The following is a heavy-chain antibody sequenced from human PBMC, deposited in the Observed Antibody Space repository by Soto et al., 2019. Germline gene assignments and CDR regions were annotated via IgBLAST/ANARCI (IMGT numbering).Heavy chain of an antibody. V-gene: IGHV4-59*03. Sequence: QVHLQESGPGLVKPSETLSLTCTVSGASITSSYWTWVRQPPGKGLEWIGYVYHSGSTNYNPSLKSRVPLSVSTSKNQFSRRLTSVTAADTAVYYCATGYDWFDPWGQGALVTVSS. CDR3: ATGYDWFDP. D-gene: IGHD7-27*01. J-gene: IGHJ5*02. CDR1: GASITSSY. CDR2: VYHSGST.